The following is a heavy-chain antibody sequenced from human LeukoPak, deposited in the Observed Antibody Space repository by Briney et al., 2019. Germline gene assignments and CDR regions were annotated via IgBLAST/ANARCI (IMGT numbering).Heavy chain of an antibody. Sequence: QTGGSLRLSCAVSGITLSNYGKSWVRQAPGKGLEWVAGISGSGGSTNYADSVKGRFSIFRDNPKNTLYLQMNSLRAEDTAVYFCAKRGVVIRVILVGFHKEAYYFDSWGQGALVTVSS. V-gene: IGHV3-23*01. D-gene: IGHD3-22*01. CDR1: GITLSNYG. CDR2: ISGSGGST. CDR3: AKRGVVIRVILVGFHKEAYYFDS. J-gene: IGHJ4*02.